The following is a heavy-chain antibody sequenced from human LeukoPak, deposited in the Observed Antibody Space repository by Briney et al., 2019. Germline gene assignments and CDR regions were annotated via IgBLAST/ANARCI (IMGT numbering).Heavy chain of an antibody. CDR1: GYTFTSYY. Sequence: ASVKVSCKASGYTFTSYYMHWVRQAPGQGLEWMGIINPSGGSTSYAQKFQGRVTMTRDTSTSTVYMELSSLRSEDTAVYYCARGSSYGTWGHYAFDIWGQGTVVTVSS. J-gene: IGHJ3*02. D-gene: IGHD5-18*01. V-gene: IGHV1-46*01. CDR3: ARGSSYGTWGHYAFDI. CDR2: INPSGGST.